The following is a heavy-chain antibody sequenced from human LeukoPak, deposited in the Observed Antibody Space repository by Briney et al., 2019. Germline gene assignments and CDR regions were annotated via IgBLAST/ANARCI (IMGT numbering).Heavy chain of an antibody. D-gene: IGHD6-13*01. CDR3: TTGWSQLVRYYYYYGMDV. V-gene: IGHV3-23*01. CDR1: GFTFSSYA. Sequence: GGSLRLSCAASGFTFSSYAMSWVRQAPGKGLEWVSAISGSGGSAYYADSVKGRFTISRDNSKNTLYLQMNSLKTEDTAVYYCTTGWSQLVRYYYYYGMDVWGQGTTVTVSS. J-gene: IGHJ6*02. CDR2: ISGSGGSA.